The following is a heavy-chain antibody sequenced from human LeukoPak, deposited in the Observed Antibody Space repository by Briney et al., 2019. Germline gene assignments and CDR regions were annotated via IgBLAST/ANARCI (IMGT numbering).Heavy chain of an antibody. J-gene: IGHJ4*02. CDR1: AYTFTSYG. CDR2: MNSKTGNT. Sequence: ASVKVSCKASAYTFTSYGISWVRQAPGQGPEWLGWMNSKTGNTEYARKFQGRVTMTRNSSINTAYMELSSLRSEDTAVYYCARVGRISTIRGVILTWGQGTLVTVSS. CDR3: ARVGRISTIRGVILT. D-gene: IGHD3-10*01. V-gene: IGHV1-8*02.